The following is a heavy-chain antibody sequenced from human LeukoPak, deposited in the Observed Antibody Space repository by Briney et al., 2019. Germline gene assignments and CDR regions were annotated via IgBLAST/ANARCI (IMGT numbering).Heavy chain of an antibody. V-gene: IGHV3-33*01. CDR1: GFTFSSYG. D-gene: IGHD6-19*01. J-gene: IGHJ4*02. Sequence: GGSLRLSCAASGFTFSSYGMHWVRQAPGKGLEWVAVIWYDGSNKYYADSVKGRFTISRDNSKNTLYLQMNSLRAEDTAVYYCARDLNGIAVAGWFDYWGQGTLVTVSS. CDR2: IWYDGSNK. CDR3: ARDLNGIAVAGWFDY.